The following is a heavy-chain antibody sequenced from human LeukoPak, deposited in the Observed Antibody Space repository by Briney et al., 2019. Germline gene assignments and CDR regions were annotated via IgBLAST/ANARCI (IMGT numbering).Heavy chain of an antibody. J-gene: IGHJ3*02. CDR3: ARDSSGRISMVRGVSDDAFDI. CDR1: GYTFTSYY. V-gene: IGHV1-46*01. Sequence: ASLKLSCKASGYTFTSYYMHWVRQAPGKGLEWMAIIYSNGSNKYYAHTFKGRVTMSRDTSTSTVYMELSSLRSEDTAVYYCARDSSGRISMVRGVSDDAFDIWGKGTMVTVSS. CDR2: IYSNGSNK. D-gene: IGHD3-10*01.